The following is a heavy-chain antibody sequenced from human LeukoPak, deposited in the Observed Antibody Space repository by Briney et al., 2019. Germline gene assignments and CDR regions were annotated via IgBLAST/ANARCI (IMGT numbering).Heavy chain of an antibody. CDR2: INPNSGST. CDR1: GYIFTGYY. CDR3: ARGGYYDSSGYFWFDP. Sequence: GASVKVSCKASGYIFTGYYIHWVRQAPGQGLEWMGWINPNSGSTKYAQNFRGRVTMTRDTSSSTAYMELTRLTSADTVVYCCARGGYYDSSGYFWFDPWGQGTLVTVSS. V-gene: IGHV1-2*02. D-gene: IGHD3-22*01. J-gene: IGHJ5*02.